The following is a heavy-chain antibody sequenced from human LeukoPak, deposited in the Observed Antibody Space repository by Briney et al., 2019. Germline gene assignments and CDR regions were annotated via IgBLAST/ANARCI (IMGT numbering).Heavy chain of an antibody. CDR2: INPNSGGT. CDR1: GYTFTGYY. D-gene: IGHD6-13*01. V-gene: IGHV1-2*02. J-gene: IGHJ3*02. CDR3: ARGSSSSARVFAFDI. Sequence: VASVKVSCKASGYTFTGYYMHWVRQAPGQGLEWMGWINPNSGGTNYAQKFQGRVTMTRDTSISTAYMELSSLRSEDTAVYYCARGSSSSARVFAFDIWGQGTMVTVSS.